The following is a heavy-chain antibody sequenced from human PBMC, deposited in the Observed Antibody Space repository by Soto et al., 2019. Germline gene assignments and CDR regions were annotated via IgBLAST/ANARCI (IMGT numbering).Heavy chain of an antibody. CDR1: GYSFTRKW. CDR2: IYPGDSDT. D-gene: IGHD5-12*01. CDR3: ARHSLATQPGDY. J-gene: IGHJ4*02. Sequence: PGESLKISCKASGYSFTRKWISWVRQMPGKGLDWMGIIYPGDSDTRYSPSFQGQVTISVDNSIDTAYLEWTTLRASDSAMYYCARHSLATQPGDYWGQGTRVTVSS. V-gene: IGHV5-51*01.